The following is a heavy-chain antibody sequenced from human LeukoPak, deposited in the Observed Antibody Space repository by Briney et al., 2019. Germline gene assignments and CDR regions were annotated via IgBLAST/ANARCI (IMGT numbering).Heavy chain of an antibody. V-gene: IGHV3-11*01. D-gene: IGHD3-9*01. Sequence: GASPTLLYANSRYTYSDYHMSRIRLAAGRGMEKNSYISSSGSTIYYADSVKGRFTISRDNAKNSLYLQMNSPRAEDTAVYYCARDKSSYYDILTGFVGFDYWGQGTLVTVSS. J-gene: IGHJ4*02. CDR1: RYTYSDYH. CDR3: ARDKSSYYDILTGFVGFDY. CDR2: ISSSGSTI.